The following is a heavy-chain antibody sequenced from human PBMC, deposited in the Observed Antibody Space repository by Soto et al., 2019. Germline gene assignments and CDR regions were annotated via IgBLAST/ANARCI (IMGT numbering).Heavy chain of an antibody. CDR2: IWYDGSNK. CDR3: ARDSLTYYYDSSGPDY. D-gene: IGHD3-22*01. CDR1: GFTFSSYG. V-gene: IGHV3-33*01. Sequence: GGSLRLSCAASGFTFSSYGMHWVRQAPGKGLEWVAVIWYDGSNKYYADSVKGRFAISRGNSKNTLYLQMNSLRAEDTAVYYCARDSLTYYYDSSGPDYWGQGTLVTVSS. J-gene: IGHJ4*02.